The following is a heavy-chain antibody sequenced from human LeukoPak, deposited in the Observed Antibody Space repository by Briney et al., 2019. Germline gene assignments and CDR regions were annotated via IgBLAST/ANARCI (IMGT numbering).Heavy chain of an antibody. V-gene: IGHV6-1*01. J-gene: IGHJ5*02. Sequence: SQTLSLTCAISGDSVSSNSAAWNWIRQSPSRGLEWLGRTYYRSKWYNDYAVSVKSRITINPDTSKNQFSLQLNSVTPEDTAVYYCAREGHSSSWYWGWFDPWGQGTLVTVSP. CDR3: AREGHSSSWYWGWFDP. D-gene: IGHD6-13*01. CDR1: GDSVSSNSAA. CDR2: TYYRSKWYN.